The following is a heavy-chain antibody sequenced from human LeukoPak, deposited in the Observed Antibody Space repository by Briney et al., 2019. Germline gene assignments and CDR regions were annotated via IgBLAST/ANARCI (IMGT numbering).Heavy chain of an antibody. Sequence: PSETLSLTCAVSGVSISSGGYSWSWIRQPPGKGLEWIGYIYHSGSTYYNPSLESRVTISVDRSKNQFSLKLSSVTAADTAVYYCARVDTSMVAFDYWGQGTLVTVSS. J-gene: IGHJ4*02. CDR2: IYHSGST. D-gene: IGHD5-18*01. CDR1: GVSISSGGYS. V-gene: IGHV4-30-2*01. CDR3: ARVDTSMVAFDY.